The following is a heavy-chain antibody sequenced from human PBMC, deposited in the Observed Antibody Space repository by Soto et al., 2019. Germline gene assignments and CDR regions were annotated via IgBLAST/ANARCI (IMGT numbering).Heavy chain of an antibody. V-gene: IGHV5-51*01. CDR1: GYSFTSNW. CDR3: ARLEQQLAV. CDR2: INPADSDI. Sequence: GESLKISCEASGYSFTSNWIGWVRQMPGKGLEWMGIINPADSDIKYSPSFQGQVTISADKSISTVYLQWSSLQASDTAMYYCARLEQQLAVWGQRTLVTVSS. D-gene: IGHD6-13*01. J-gene: IGHJ4*02.